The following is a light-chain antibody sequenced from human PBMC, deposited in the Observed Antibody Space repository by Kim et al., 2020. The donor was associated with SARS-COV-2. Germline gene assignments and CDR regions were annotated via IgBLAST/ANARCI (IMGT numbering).Light chain of an antibody. Sequence: VSPGQTASITCSGDKLGDKYPCWYQQRPGQAPVLIIYEDNRRPSGIPARFSGSNSGNTASLTISGTQAMDEADYYCQAWDSNTAVFGGGTQLTVL. CDR3: QAWDSNTAV. CDR2: EDN. V-gene: IGLV3-1*01. CDR1: KLGDKY. J-gene: IGLJ3*02.